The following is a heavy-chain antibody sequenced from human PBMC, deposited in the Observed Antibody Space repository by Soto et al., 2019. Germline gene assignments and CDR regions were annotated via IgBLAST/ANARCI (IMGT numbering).Heavy chain of an antibody. Sequence: QVQLVQSGAEVKKPGASVKVSCKASGYTFTSYGISWVRQAPGQGLEWMGWISAYNGNTNYAQNHQGTVTKTTDTSTSTAYMELTSLRSDDTAVYYCARDLTAMVKDFRFDPWGQGTLVTVSS. CDR3: ARDLTAMVKDFRFDP. D-gene: IGHD5-18*01. J-gene: IGHJ5*02. V-gene: IGHV1-18*01. CDR2: ISAYNGNT. CDR1: GYTFTSYG.